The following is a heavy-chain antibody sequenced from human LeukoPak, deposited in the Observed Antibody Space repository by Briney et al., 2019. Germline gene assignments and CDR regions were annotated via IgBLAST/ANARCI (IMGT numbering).Heavy chain of an antibody. CDR1: GFTFSKYG. CDR2: IWYDGSDK. V-gene: IGHV3-33*01. D-gene: IGHD1-26*01. Sequence: GGSLRLSCAASGFTFSKYGMHWVRQAPGKGLEWVAVIWYDGSDKYYADSVKGRFTISRDISKNTLYLQMNSPRAEDTAVYYCARDLVGAIAHGFDYWGQGTLVTASS. J-gene: IGHJ4*02. CDR3: ARDLVGAIAHGFDY.